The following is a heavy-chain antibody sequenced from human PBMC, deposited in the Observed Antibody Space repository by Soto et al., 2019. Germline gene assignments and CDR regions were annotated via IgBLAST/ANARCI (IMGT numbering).Heavy chain of an antibody. J-gene: IGHJ6*03. CDR2: INPSGGST. CDR1: GYTFTSYY. CDR3: ARNYDYIWGSYPSYYMDV. V-gene: IGHV1-46*03. Sequence: GASVKVSCKASGYTFTSYYMHWVRQAPGQELEWMGIINPSGGSTSYAQKFQGRVAMTRDTSTSTVYMELSSLRSEDTAVYYCARNYDYIWGSYPSYYMDVWGKGTTVTVSS. D-gene: IGHD3-16*01.